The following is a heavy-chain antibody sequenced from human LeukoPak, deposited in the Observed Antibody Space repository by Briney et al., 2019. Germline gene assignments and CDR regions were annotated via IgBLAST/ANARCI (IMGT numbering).Heavy chain of an antibody. Sequence: GGSLRLSCAASGFTFPTYAMSWVRQAPGKGLEWVSTITSSGGSTYSADSVKGRFTISRDNSKNTLFLQMNSLRAEDTAVYYCAKDQWWEPKEGSIDYWGQGTLVTVSS. J-gene: IGHJ4*02. D-gene: IGHD2-15*01. CDR2: ITSSGGST. V-gene: IGHV3-23*01. CDR3: AKDQWWEPKEGSIDY. CDR1: GFTFPTYA.